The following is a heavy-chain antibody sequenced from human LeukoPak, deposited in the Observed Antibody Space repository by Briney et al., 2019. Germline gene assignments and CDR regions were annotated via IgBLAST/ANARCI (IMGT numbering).Heavy chain of an antibody. D-gene: IGHD3-22*01. CDR2: INPSGGST. CDR1: GYTFTSYY. CDR3: AREDLSYYDSSGTLDY. J-gene: IGHJ4*02. V-gene: IGHV1-46*01. Sequence: GASVKVSCKASGYTFTSYYMHWVRQAPGQGLEWMGIINPSGGSTSYAQKFQGRVTMTRDTSTSTVYMELSSLRSEDTAVYYCAREDLSYYDSSGTLDYWGQGTLVTVSS.